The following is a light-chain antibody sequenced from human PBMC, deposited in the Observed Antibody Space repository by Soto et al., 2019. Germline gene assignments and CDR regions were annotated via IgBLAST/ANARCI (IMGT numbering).Light chain of an antibody. Sequence: QSGLTQPASVSGSPGQSITISCTGTSSDVGDYNYVSWYQHHPGKAPKLIIHEVSDRPSGISNRFSGSKSGNTASLTISGLQAEDEADYYCSSYTSATTYVFGTGTKVTV. CDR1: SSDVGDYNY. V-gene: IGLV2-14*01. CDR2: EVS. J-gene: IGLJ1*01. CDR3: SSYTSATTYV.